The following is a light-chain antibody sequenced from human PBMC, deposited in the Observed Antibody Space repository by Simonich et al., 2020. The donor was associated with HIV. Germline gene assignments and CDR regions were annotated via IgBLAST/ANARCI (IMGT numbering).Light chain of an antibody. Sequence: QSALTQPRSVSGSPGQSFTISCTGTSSDVGGYNYVSWYQEHPGKAPKLMIYDISRRPSGVPDRFSGFKSGNTASLTISGLQAEDEADYYCCSYAGSYTLVFGGGTKLTVL. CDR2: DIS. J-gene: IGLJ3*02. CDR1: SSDVGGYNY. V-gene: IGLV2-11*01. CDR3: CSYAGSYTLV.